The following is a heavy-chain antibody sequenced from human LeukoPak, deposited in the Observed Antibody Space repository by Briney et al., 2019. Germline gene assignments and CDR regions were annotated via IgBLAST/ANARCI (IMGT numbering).Heavy chain of an antibody. J-gene: IGHJ4*02. D-gene: IGHD6-19*01. CDR1: GYTFTNYY. Sequence: ASVKDSCKASGYTFTNYYMHWVRPAPGQGLEWMGIINPSDGSTKYAQKFQGRVTMTRDTSTSTVYMEVRSLRSEDTAVYYCARELAGVDYWGQGTLVTVSS. CDR3: ARELAGVDY. V-gene: IGHV1-46*01. CDR2: INPSDGST.